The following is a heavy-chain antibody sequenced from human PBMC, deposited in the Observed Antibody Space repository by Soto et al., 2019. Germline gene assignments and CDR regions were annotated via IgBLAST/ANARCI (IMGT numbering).Heavy chain of an antibody. CDR1: GFTVSSNY. J-gene: IGHJ6*03. V-gene: IGHV3-66*01. Sequence: GGSLRLSCAASGFTVSSNYMSWVRQAPGKGLEWVSVIYSGGSTYYADSVKGRFTISRDNSKNTLYLQMKSLRAEDTAVYYCARDRGYYGSGSLGYMDVWGKGTTVTVSS. D-gene: IGHD3-10*01. CDR3: ARDRGYYGSGSLGYMDV. CDR2: IYSGGST.